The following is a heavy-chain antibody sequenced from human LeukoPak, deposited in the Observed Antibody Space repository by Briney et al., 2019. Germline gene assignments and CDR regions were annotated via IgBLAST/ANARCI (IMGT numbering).Heavy chain of an antibody. CDR3: ARDQGYYDSSGYYYEWVDYWGQGTLVTVSSDYYYYYYMDV. CDR1: GFTVSSNY. CDR2: IYSGGST. Sequence: GGSLRLSCAASGFTVSSNYMSWVRQAPGKGLEWVSVIYSGGSTYYADPVKGRFTISRDNSKNTLYLQMNSLRAEDTAVYYCARDQGYYDSSGYYYEWVDYWGQGTLVTVSSDYYYYYYMDVWGKGTTVTISS. J-gene: IGHJ6*03. V-gene: IGHV3-66*01. D-gene: IGHD3-22*01.